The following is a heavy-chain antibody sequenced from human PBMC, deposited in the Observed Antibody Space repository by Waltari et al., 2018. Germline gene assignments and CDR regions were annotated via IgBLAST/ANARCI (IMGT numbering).Heavy chain of an antibody. V-gene: IGHV3-7*01. Sequence: EVQLVESGGGLVQPGGSLRLSCEVSGFTFSRNWMSWVRQAPGKGLEWVSKINEDGIEKYYVDSVKCRFTISRDNAKSSLLLQVNSLRGEYTGVYYCVRDREYSLDYWGQGTLVTVSS. CDR2: INEDGIEK. CDR1: GFTFSRNW. D-gene: IGHD5-12*01. CDR3: VRDREYSLDY. J-gene: IGHJ4*02.